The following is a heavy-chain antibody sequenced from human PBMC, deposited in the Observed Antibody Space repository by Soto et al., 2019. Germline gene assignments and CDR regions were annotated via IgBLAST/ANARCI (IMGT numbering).Heavy chain of an antibody. J-gene: IGHJ4*02. CDR1: GFTFSIYA. CDR2: ISSSGDST. Sequence: GWSLRLSCAASGFTFSIYAMSWVRQAPGKGLEWVSAISSSGDSTYYADSVKGRFTISRDNSMTTLFLQVNSLRAEDTAVYYCANGFHSSSWYSFECWGQGTLVTVSS. CDR3: ANGFHSSSWYSFEC. V-gene: IGHV3-23*01. D-gene: IGHD6-13*01.